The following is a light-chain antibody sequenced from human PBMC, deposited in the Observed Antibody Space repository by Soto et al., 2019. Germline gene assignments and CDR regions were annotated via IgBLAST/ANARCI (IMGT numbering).Light chain of an antibody. V-gene: IGKV2-28*01. CDR3: MQDIQPPTWT. CDR1: QSLLHSNGYNY. J-gene: IGKJ1*01. Sequence: DIVMTQSPLSLPVTPGEPASISCRSSQSLLHSNGYNYLDWFLQKPGQSPQLLIYLGSNRASGVPDRFSGRGSGKDFTLKISRVEAEDVGVYYCMQDIQPPTWTLGQGTNVDIK. CDR2: LGS.